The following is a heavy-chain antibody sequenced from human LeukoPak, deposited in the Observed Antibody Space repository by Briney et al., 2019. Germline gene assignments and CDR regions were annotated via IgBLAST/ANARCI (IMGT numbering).Heavy chain of an antibody. CDR2: IYYSGST. V-gene: IGHV4-61*01. D-gene: IGHD3-22*01. Sequence: SETLSLTCTVSGGSFRSSSYYWGWIRQTPGKGLEWIGYIYYSGSTTYNPSLKSRVTISVDTSKNQFSLKLSSVTAADTAVYYCARETSSGSGYYFDYWGQGTLVTVSS. J-gene: IGHJ4*02. CDR3: ARETSSGSGYYFDY. CDR1: GGSFRSSSYY.